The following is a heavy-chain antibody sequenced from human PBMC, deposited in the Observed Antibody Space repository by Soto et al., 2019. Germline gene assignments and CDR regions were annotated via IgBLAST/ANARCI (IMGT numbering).Heavy chain of an antibody. V-gene: IGHV1-8*01. CDR3: ARVASGGTYYFDY. J-gene: IGHJ4*02. Sequence: ASVKVSCKASGYTSTSYDINWVRQATGQGLEWMGWMNPHSGNTGFAQKFQGRLTMTRDTSKSTAYMEVSSLRSEDTAIFYCARVASGGTYYFDYWGQGTLVTVSS. D-gene: IGHD2-15*01. CDR2: MNPHSGNT. CDR1: GYTSTSYD.